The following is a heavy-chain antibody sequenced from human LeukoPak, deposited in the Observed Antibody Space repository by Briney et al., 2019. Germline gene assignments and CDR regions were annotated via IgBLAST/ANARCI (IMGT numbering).Heavy chain of an antibody. CDR3: ARAMIPSLSHFDY. D-gene: IGHD3-16*01. J-gene: IGHJ4*02. CDR2: ISSSSSTI. Sequence: QSGGSLRLSCAASGFTFSSYSMNWVRQAPGKGLEWVSYISSSSSTIYYADSVKGRFTISRDNAKNSLYLQMNSLRAEDTAVYYCARAMIPSLSHFDYWGQGTLVTVSS. CDR1: GFTFSSYS. V-gene: IGHV3-48*01.